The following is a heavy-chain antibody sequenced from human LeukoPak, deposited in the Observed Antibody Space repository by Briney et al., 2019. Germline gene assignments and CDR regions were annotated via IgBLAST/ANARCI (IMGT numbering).Heavy chain of an antibody. V-gene: IGHV1-18*01. D-gene: IGHD2-15*01. J-gene: IGHJ6*03. CDR3: ARVSSGGSCYSLFYYYYMDV. CDR2: ISAYNGNT. Sequence: ASVEVSCKASGYTFTSYGISWVRQAPGQGLEWMGWISAYNGNTNYAQKLQGRVTMTTDTSTSTAYMELRSLRSDDTAVYYCARVSSGGSCYSLFYYYYMDVWGKGTTVTVSS. CDR1: GYTFTSYG.